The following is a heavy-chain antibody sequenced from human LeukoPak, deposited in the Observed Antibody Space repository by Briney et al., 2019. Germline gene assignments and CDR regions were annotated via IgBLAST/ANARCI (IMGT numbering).Heavy chain of an antibody. V-gene: IGHV1-8*01. CDR3: ARGVEDIVVVPAAIGEPQKYYYYYGMDV. J-gene: IGHJ6*02. D-gene: IGHD2-2*02. CDR1: GYTFTSYD. Sequence: GASVKVSCKASGYTFTSYDINWVRQATGQGLEWMGWMNPNSGNTGYAQKFQGRVTMTRNTSISTAYMELSSLRSEDTAVYYCARGVEDIVVVPAAIGEPQKYYYYYGMDVWGQGTTVTVSS. CDR2: MNPNSGNT.